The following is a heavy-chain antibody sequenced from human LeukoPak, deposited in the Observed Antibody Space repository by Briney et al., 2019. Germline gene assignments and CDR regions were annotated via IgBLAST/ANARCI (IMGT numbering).Heavy chain of an antibody. CDR1: RGSISSGDYY. Sequence: SETLSLTCTVSRGSISSGDYYWSWIRQPPGKGLEWIGYTYYSGSTYYNPSLKNRVSISVDTSKNQFSLNLSSVTAADTAVYYCARPYYYDSRIDPRGQGTLVTVSS. D-gene: IGHD3-22*01. V-gene: IGHV4-30-4*01. CDR3: ARPYYYDSRIDP. CDR2: TYYSGST. J-gene: IGHJ5*02.